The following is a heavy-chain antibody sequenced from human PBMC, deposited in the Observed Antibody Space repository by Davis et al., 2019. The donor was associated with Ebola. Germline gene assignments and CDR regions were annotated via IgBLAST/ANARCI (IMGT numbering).Heavy chain of an antibody. V-gene: IGHV4-61*01. CDR1: GGSVSSGSYY. D-gene: IGHD3-9*01. J-gene: IGHJ6*02. CDR3: ARGDFDWLRVGMDV. CDR2: IYYTGST. Sequence: SETLSLTCIVSGGSVSSGSYYWSWIRQPPGKGLEWIGYIYYTGSTNYNPSLKSRVTISVDTSKNQFSLKLSSVTAADTAVYYCARGDFDWLRVGMDVWGQGTTVTVSS.